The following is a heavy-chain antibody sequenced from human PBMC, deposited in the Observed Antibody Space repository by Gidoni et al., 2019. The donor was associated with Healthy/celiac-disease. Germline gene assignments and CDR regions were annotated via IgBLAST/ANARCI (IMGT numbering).Heavy chain of an antibody. J-gene: IGHJ4*02. V-gene: IGHV4-34*01. D-gene: IGHD2-2*01. CDR2: INHSGST. Sequence: QVQLQQWGAGLLKPSEPLSLTCAVYGGSFSGYYWSWIRQPPGKGLEWIGEINHSGSTNYNPSLKSRVTISVDTSKNQFSLKLSSVTAADTAVYYCARGRRNIVVVPAAPSTLDYWGQGTLVTVSS. CDR1: GGSFSGYY. CDR3: ARGRRNIVVVPAAPSTLDY.